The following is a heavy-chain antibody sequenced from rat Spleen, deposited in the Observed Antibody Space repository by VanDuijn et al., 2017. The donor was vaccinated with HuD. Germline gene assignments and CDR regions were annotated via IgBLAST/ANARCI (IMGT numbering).Heavy chain of an antibody. Sequence: EVQVLESGGGLVQPGNSLKLSCATSGFTFSTAWMYWYRQFPEKRLEWVARIKAKSNNYATDYTESVKGRFTISRDDSKSIIYLQMNNLKEEDNAIDYCAWGATTGVDYWGQGVMVTVSS. CDR1: GFTFSTAW. J-gene: IGHJ2*01. CDR3: AWGATTGVDY. V-gene: IGHV6-6*01. D-gene: IGHD1-11*01. CDR2: IKAKSNNYAT.